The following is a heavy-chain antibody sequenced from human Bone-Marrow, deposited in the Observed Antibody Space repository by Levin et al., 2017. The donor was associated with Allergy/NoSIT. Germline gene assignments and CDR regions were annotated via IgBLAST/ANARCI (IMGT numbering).Heavy chain of an antibody. D-gene: IGHD2-21*01. J-gene: IGHJ2*01. Sequence: GGSLRLSCAASGFTFTNAWMTWVRQAPGKGLEWVGHIKSEADGGTADYAAPVKGRFTISRDESKNTMYLQMTSLKTDDTAVYYCSIDRVVVATDYYYFDLWGRGTLVSVSS. CDR3: SIDRVVVATDYYYFDL. CDR1: GFTFTNAW. V-gene: IGHV3-15*01. CDR2: IKSEADGGTA.